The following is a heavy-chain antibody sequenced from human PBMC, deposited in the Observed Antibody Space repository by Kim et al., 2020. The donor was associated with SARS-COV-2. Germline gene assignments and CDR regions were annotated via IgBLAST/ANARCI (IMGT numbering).Heavy chain of an antibody. Sequence: SETLSLTCTVSGGSISSGGYYWSWIRQHPGKGLEWIGYIYYSGSTYYNPSLKSRVTISVDTSKNQFSLKLSSVTAADTAVYYCATADYRVGATSHFQHWGQGTLVTVSS. D-gene: IGHD1-26*01. J-gene: IGHJ1*01. CDR2: IYYSGST. CDR3: ATADYRVGATSHFQH. CDR1: GGSISSGGYY. V-gene: IGHV4-31*03.